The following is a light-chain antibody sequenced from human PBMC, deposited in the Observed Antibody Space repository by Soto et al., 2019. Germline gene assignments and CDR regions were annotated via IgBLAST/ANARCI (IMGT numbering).Light chain of an antibody. Sequence: SVLKQQPSVSGAPGQRVAISCTGSSSNIGAEYDVHWYQQLPGTAPKRLIYGDNNRPSGVPDRFSGSKSGTSASLAITGLQPEDEADYYCQSYDSSLTTFVFGTGTKVTVL. CDR3: QSYDSSLTTFV. CDR2: GDN. J-gene: IGLJ1*01. V-gene: IGLV1-40*01. CDR1: SSNIGAEYD.